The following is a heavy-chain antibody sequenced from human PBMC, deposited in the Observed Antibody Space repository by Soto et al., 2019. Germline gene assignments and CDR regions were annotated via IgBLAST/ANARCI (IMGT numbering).Heavy chain of an antibody. CDR3: ARIPRYSFPTSDDLDS. V-gene: IGHV1-69*15. CDR1: GGTFYTYT. D-gene: IGHD5-18*01. J-gene: IGHJ4*02. Sequence: QVQLVQSGAEVRKPGSSVQVSCKASGGTFYTYTFSWVRQAPGQGLEWMGSITPIYPTTNYAEKFQGRLTVTAYGSTNTAYMELNSLTSDDTAVYYCARIPRYSFPTSDDLDSLGQGTLVTVSS. CDR2: ITPIYPTT.